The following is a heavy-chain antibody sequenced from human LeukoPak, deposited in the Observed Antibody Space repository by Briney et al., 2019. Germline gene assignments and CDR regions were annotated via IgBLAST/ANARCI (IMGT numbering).Heavy chain of an antibody. Sequence: GGSLRLSCAASGFTFSSYAMHWVRQAPGKGLEWVAVISYDGSNKYYADSVKGRFTISRDNSKNTLYLQMNSLRAEDTAVYYCAKLSGSSNPVDYWGHGTLVTVSS. CDR1: GFTFSSYA. D-gene: IGHD3-10*01. CDR2: ISYDGSNK. V-gene: IGHV3-30-3*02. CDR3: AKLSGSSNPVDY. J-gene: IGHJ4*01.